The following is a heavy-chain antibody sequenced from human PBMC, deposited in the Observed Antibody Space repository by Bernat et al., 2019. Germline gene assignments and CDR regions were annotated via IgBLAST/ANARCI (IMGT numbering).Heavy chain of an antibody. Sequence: QVQLVQSGAEVKKPGASVKVSCKASGYTFTGYYMHWVRQAPGQGLEWMGWINPNSGGTNYAQKSQGRVTMTTDTSTSTAYMVLRSLRSDDTAVYYCARGESNYAIFYNFDSWGQGTLVTVSS. J-gene: IGHJ4*02. V-gene: IGHV1-2*02. CDR1: GYTFTGYY. CDR2: INPNSGGT. CDR3: ARGESNYAIFYNFDS. D-gene: IGHD3-9*01.